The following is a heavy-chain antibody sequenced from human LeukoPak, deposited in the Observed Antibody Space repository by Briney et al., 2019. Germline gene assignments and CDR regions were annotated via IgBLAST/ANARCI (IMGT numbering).Heavy chain of an antibody. V-gene: IGHV1-18*04. J-gene: IGHJ5*02. CDR2: ISTYNGDT. CDR3: TRRGPPATNWFDP. CDR1: GYTFTGYY. Sequence: GASVKVSCKASGYTFTGYYMHWVRQAPGQGPEWMGWISTYNGDTNSAQKFQGRVTLTTDTSTSTAYMELRSLRYDDTAVYYCTRRGPPATNWFDPWGQGTLVTVSS. D-gene: IGHD3-10*01.